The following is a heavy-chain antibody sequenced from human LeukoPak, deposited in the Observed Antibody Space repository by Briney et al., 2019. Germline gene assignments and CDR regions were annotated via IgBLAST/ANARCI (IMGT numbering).Heavy chain of an antibody. V-gene: IGHV3-7*02. Sequence: GGSLRLSCAASGFTFSAYWMSWVRQAPGKGLEWVTNIHQAGDEKYYVDSVKGRFTISRDNAKNSLYLQMNSLRAEDTTVYYCCGDPALGKFDYWGQGTLVTVSS. CDR1: GFTFSAYW. CDR2: IHQAGDEK. D-gene: IGHD7-27*01. CDR3: CGDPALGKFDY. J-gene: IGHJ4*02.